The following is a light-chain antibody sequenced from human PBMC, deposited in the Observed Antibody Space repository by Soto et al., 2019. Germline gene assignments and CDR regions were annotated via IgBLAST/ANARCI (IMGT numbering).Light chain of an antibody. Sequence: QSVLTQPPSASGTPGQRVTISCSGSSSNIGSSSVYWYQQLPGTAPKLLIYTNDQRPSGVPDRFYGSKSGTSASLAISGLRSEDEADYYCATWDDSLSGVVFGGGTKLTVL. V-gene: IGLV1-47*02. CDR1: SSNIGSSS. J-gene: IGLJ2*01. CDR3: ATWDDSLSGVV. CDR2: TND.